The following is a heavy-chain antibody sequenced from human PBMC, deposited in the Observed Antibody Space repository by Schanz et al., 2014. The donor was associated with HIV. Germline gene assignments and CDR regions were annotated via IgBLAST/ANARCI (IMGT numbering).Heavy chain of an antibody. J-gene: IGHJ6*02. CDR1: GYSFNDYY. CDR2: INTSGGGT. Sequence: QVQLVQSGAEGRKPGASVRLSCKASGYSFNDYYIHWVRQAPGQGLEWLGVINTSGGGTSDALQGRVAFTRDTSTTTVYMDLRNLRFADSGVYYCARERMATGGLDVWGQGTTVTVSS. V-gene: IGHV1-46*02. CDR3: ARERMATGGLDV. D-gene: IGHD2-15*01.